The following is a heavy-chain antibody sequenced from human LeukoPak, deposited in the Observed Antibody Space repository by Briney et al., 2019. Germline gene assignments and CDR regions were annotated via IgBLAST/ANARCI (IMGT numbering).Heavy chain of an antibody. D-gene: IGHD1-26*01. CDR3: ASNGGSYRLAEYFQH. CDR1: GGSISSGSYY. Sequence: PSETLSLTCTVSGGSISSGSYYWSWIRQPAGKGLEWIGRIYTSGSTNYNPSLKSRVTMSVDTSKNQFSLKLSSVTAADTAVYYCASNGGSYRLAEYFQHWGQGTLVTVSS. CDR2: IYTSGST. V-gene: IGHV4-61*02. J-gene: IGHJ1*01.